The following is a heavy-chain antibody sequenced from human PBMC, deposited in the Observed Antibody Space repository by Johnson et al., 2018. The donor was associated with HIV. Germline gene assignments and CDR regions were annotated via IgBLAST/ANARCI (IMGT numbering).Heavy chain of an antibody. V-gene: IGHV3-30*04. Sequence: QVQLVESGGGVVQPGRSLRLSCAASGFTFSSYAMHWVRQAPGKGLEWVAVISYDGSNKYYADSVKGRFTVSRDNSKNTLYLQMNSLRAEDTAVYYCARAMGWVKAGAFDIWCQGTMVTVSS. J-gene: IGHJ3*02. CDR1: GFTFSSYA. CDR3: ARAMGWVKAGAFDI. CDR2: ISYDGSNK. D-gene: IGHD6-19*01.